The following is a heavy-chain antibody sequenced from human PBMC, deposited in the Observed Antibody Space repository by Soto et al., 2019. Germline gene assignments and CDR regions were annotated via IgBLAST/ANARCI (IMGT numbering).Heavy chain of an antibody. V-gene: IGHV3-23*01. D-gene: IGHD1-26*01. Sequence: EVQLLESGGGLVQPGGSLRLSCAASGFTFSSYAMSWVRQAPGKGLEWVSSISGSGGNAYYADAVKGRFSISRDNSKNTLGLQMNSLGADDTAVYYWAKDGASGSYPPYYYFGMDVWGQGTTVTVSS. CDR2: ISGSGGNA. CDR1: GFTFSSYA. J-gene: IGHJ6*02. CDR3: AKDGASGSYPPYYYFGMDV.